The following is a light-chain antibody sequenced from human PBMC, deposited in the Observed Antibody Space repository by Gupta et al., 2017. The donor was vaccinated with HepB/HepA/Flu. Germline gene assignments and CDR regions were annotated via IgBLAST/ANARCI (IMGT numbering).Light chain of an antibody. Sequence: QPVVTHEPSLTVPPGVPITLTFGSTTGPVTHGHFPYWFQQRPGQAPRPLIFNSNKKYSWTPDRFSGSLLGGKAALTLSGAQPEDEADYYCLLSYGDVGVFGGGTQVTVL. CDR3: LLSYGDVGV. CDR1: TGPVTHGHF. J-gene: IGLJ1*01. V-gene: IGLV7-46*01. CDR2: NSN.